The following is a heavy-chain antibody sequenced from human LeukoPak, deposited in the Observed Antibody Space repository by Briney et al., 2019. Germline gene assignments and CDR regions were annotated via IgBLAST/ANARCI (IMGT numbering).Heavy chain of an antibody. V-gene: IGHV3-33*01. CDR1: GFTFSSYG. CDR2: IWYDGSNK. Sequence: GGSLRLSCAASGFTFSSYGMRWVRQAPGKGLEWVAVIWYDGSNKYHADSVKGRFTIARDNSKNTLYLQMNSLRAEDTAVYYCARENSGYDFALDYWGQGTLVTVSS. D-gene: IGHD5-12*01. CDR3: ARENSGYDFALDY. J-gene: IGHJ4*02.